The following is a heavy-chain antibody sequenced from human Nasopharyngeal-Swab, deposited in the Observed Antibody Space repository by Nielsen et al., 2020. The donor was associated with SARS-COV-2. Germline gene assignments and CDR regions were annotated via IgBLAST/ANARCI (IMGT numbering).Heavy chain of an antibody. Sequence: ASVKVSCKASGYTFTSYGISWVRQAPGQGLEWMGWISAYNGNTNYAQKLQGRVTMTTDTSTSNAYMELRSLRSDDTAVYYCAREYSSSSRLSFSWLDPWGQGTLVTVSS. J-gene: IGHJ5*02. CDR1: GYTFTSYG. CDR3: AREYSSSSRLSFSWLDP. D-gene: IGHD6-6*01. V-gene: IGHV1-18*01. CDR2: ISAYNGNT.